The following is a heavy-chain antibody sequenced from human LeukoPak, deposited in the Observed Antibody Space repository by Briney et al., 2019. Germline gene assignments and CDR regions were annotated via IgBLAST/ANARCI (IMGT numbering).Heavy chain of an antibody. CDR2: IVPILGIA. V-gene: IGHV1-69*02. CDR1: GGTFISYT. Sequence: ASVTVSFKASGGTFISYTISWVRQAPGQGLEWMGRIVPILGIANYAQKFQGRVTITADKSTSTAYMELSSLRSEDTAVYYCARVGQQLAFDYWGQGTLVTVAS. D-gene: IGHD6-13*01. CDR3: ARVGQQLAFDY. J-gene: IGHJ4*02.